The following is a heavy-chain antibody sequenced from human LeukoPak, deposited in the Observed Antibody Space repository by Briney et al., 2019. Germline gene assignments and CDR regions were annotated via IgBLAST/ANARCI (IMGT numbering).Heavy chain of an antibody. V-gene: IGHV3-23*01. CDR1: GFTFSSYA. Sequence: PGGSLRLSCAASGFTFSSYAMSWVRQAPGKGLEWVSAISGSGGSTYYADSVKGRFTISRDNAKNSLYLQMNSLRAEDTAVYYCAREDAVAGTSFDYWGQGTLVTVSS. D-gene: IGHD6-19*01. CDR2: ISGSGGST. CDR3: AREDAVAGTSFDY. J-gene: IGHJ4*02.